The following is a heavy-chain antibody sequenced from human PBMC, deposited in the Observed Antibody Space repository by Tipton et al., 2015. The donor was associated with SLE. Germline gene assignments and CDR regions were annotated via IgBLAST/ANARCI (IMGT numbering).Heavy chain of an antibody. CDR1: GGSISGYY. CDR3: ARGGLGSDLRGSIYLGF. J-gene: IGHJ4*02. D-gene: IGHD7-27*01. CDR2: INYSGNT. V-gene: IGHV4-59*01. Sequence: TLSLTCTVSGGSISGYYWNWIRQPPGKGLEWIGYINYSGNTNYNPSLKSRVTISVDTAKTHISLRLNPVTAADTAVYYCARGGLGSDLRGSIYLGFWGQGTLVTVSS.